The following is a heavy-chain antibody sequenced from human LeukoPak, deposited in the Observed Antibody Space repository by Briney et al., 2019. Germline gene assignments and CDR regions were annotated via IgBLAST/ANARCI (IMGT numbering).Heavy chain of an antibody. CDR2: INHRGST. CDR3: ARVRARTSSYYYYYYMDV. V-gene: IGHV4-34*01. CDR1: GGSFSGYY. J-gene: IGHJ6*03. Sequence: SETLSLTCAVYGGSFSGYYWSWIRQPPGKGLEWIGEINHRGSTNYNPSLKSRVTISVDTSKNRISLKLSSVTAADAAVYYCARVRARTSSYYYYYYMDVWGKGTTVTVSS.